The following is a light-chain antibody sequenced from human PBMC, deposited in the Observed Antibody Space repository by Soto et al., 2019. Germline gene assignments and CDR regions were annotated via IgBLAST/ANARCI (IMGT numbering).Light chain of an antibody. CDR2: DAS. J-gene: IGKJ2*01. CDR3: QQRSNWPPGFT. V-gene: IGKV3-11*01. CDR1: QRVGNY. Sequence: EIVLTQSPATLSLSPGERATLSCRASQRVGNYLAWYQQKPGQAPRLLIYDASSRAIGIPARFSGSGSGTDFTLTISSLEPDDFAVYYWQQRSNWPPGFTFGQGTKLEIK.